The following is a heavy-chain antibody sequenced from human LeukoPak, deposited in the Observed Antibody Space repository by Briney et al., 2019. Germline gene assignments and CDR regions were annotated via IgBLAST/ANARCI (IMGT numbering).Heavy chain of an antibody. CDR2: IYTSGST. V-gene: IGHV4-4*07. CDR1: GGSFSGYY. D-gene: IGHD3-10*01. J-gene: IGHJ6*03. Sequence: SETLSLTCAVYGGSFSGYYWSWIRQPAGKGLELIGRIYTSGSTNYSPSLKSRVTISVDTSKNQFSLKLSSVTAADTAVYYCARDRGFMVRGSRRGYDDYYYYMDVWGKGTTVTISS. CDR3: ARDRGFMVRGSRRGYDDYYYYMDV.